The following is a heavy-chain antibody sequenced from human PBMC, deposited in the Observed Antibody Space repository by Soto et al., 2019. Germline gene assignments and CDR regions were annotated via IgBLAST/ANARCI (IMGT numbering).Heavy chain of an antibody. Sequence: LSLTCTVSGGSVTSGSYYWSWIRQPPGKGLEWIGYISYSGSTNYNPSLKSRVTISVDTSKNQFSLKLSSVTAADTAVYYCAREPGGNDLDYWGQGTLVTVSS. CDR2: ISYSGST. V-gene: IGHV4-61*01. D-gene: IGHD2-2*01. J-gene: IGHJ4*02. CDR1: GGSVTSGSYY. CDR3: AREPGGNDLDY.